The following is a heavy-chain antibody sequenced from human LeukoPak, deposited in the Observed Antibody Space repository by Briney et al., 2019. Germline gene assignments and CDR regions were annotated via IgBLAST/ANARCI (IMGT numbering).Heavy chain of an antibody. V-gene: IGHV4-4*07. CDR3: ARIAVAGRGDAFDI. Sequence: SETLSLTCTVSGGSISSYDWSWIRQPAGKGLEWIGRIYTSGSTNYNPSLKSRVTMSVDTSKNQFSLKLSSVTAADTAVYYCARIAVAGRGDAFDIWGQGTMVTVSS. CDR1: GGSISSYD. CDR2: IYTSGST. D-gene: IGHD6-19*01. J-gene: IGHJ3*02.